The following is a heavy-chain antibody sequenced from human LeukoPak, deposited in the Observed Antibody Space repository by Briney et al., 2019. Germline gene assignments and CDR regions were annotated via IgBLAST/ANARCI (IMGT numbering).Heavy chain of an antibody. D-gene: IGHD3-3*01. J-gene: IGHJ5*02. CDR2: IKQDGSEK. V-gene: IGHV3-7*01. CDR3: ARDTYYDFWSGSPYSWFHP. Sequence: AGSLRRSCAASGFTISSFWMSWVRHAPGKGLEWVANIKQDGSEKYYVDSVKGRFTISRDNAKNSLYLQMNSLRAEDTAVYYCARDTYYDFWSGSPYSWFHPWGQGTLVTVSS. CDR1: GFTISSFW.